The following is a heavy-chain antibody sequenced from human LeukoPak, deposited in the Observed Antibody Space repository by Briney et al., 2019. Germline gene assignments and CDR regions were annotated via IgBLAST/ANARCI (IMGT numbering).Heavy chain of an antibody. D-gene: IGHD4-17*01. J-gene: IGHJ6*04. CDR1: GSIFTSYL. CDR3: ARFYGDYLNYYYYGMDV. Sequence: GASLEISCEGSGSIFTSYLISGVRQLAGKGLEWMGRIDPSDSYTNYRPSFQGHVTISADKSISTAYLQWSSLKASDTAMYYCARFYGDYLNYYYYGMDVWGKGTTVTVSS. V-gene: IGHV5-10-1*01. CDR2: IDPSDSYT.